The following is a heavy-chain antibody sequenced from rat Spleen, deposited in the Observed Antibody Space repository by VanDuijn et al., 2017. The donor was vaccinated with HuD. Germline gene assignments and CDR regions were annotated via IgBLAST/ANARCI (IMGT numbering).Heavy chain of an antibody. D-gene: IGHD1-12*03. J-gene: IGHJ2*01. CDR2: IIYDGTRT. Sequence: EVQLVESGGGLVQPGRSLKLSCVASGFTFNNYWMTWIRQAPGKGLEWVATIIYDGTRTYYRDSAKGRFTISRNNAKSTLYLQMDRLRSEDTATYYCARSGYYDGYYPFDYWGQGVMVTVSS. CDR3: ARSGYYDGYYPFDY. CDR1: GFTFNNYW. V-gene: IGHV5-31*01.